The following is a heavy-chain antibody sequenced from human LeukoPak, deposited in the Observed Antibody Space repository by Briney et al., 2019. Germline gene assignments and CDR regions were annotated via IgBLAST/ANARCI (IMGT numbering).Heavy chain of an antibody. CDR2: MNPNSGNT. Sequence: ASVKVSCKASGYTFTSYDINWVRQATGQGLEWMGWMNPNSGNTGYAQKFQGRVTMNRNTSISTAYMELSSLRSEDTAVYYCARGGRGYYYYYMDVWGKGTTVTVSS. CDR3: ARGGRGYYYYYMDV. CDR1: GYTFTSYD. D-gene: IGHD1-26*01. J-gene: IGHJ6*03. V-gene: IGHV1-8*01.